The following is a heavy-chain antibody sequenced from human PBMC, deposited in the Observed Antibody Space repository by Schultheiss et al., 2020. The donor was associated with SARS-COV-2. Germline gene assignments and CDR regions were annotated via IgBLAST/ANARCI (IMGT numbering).Heavy chain of an antibody. V-gene: IGHV3-64D*06. CDR1: GFTFSSYA. CDR3: AKNGGGFWGSYRYNLDY. Sequence: GGSLRLSCSASGFTFSSYAMHWVRQAPGKGLEYVSAISSNGGSTYYADSVKGRFTISRDNSKNTLYLQMSSLRAEDTAVYYCAKNGGGFWGSYRYNLDYWGQGTLVTVSS. CDR2: ISSNGGST. J-gene: IGHJ4*02. D-gene: IGHD3-16*02.